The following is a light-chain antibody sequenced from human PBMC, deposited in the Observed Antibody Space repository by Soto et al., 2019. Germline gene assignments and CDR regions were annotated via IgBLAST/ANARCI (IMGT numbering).Light chain of an antibody. CDR1: KPICTW. V-gene: IGKV1-5*01. J-gene: IGKJ2*01. CDR3: QRYFSYT. CDR2: HAS. Sequence: DIHMTQSPSTLSASVGDMVTITLRASKPICTWLAWNQQRPGIAPRLLIYHASTLNSGSPSRFSGSGSGTEFTLSISSLQPADFVTYFSQRYFSYTFGQGTKLEIK.